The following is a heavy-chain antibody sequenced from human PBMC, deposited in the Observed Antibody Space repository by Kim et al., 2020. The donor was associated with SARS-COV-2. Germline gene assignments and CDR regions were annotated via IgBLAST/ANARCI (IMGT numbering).Heavy chain of an antibody. V-gene: IGHV3-21*01. D-gene: IGHD2-2*01. CDR3: ARVHRPPIVVVPAATRPRAGYGMDV. Sequence: GGSLRLSCAASGFTFSSYSMNWVRQAPGKGLEWVSSISSSSSYIYYADSVKGRFTISRDNAKNSLYLQMSSLRAEDTAVYYCARVHRPPIVVVPAATRPRAGYGMDVWCQGTTVTVSS. CDR2: ISSSSSYI. J-gene: IGHJ6*02. CDR1: GFTFSSYS.